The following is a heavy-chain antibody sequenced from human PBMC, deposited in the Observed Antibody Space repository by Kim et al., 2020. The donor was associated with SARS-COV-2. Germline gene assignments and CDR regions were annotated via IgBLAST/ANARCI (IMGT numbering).Heavy chain of an antibody. Sequence: GGSLRLSCAASGFTFSHYCMSWVRQAPGKGLEWVGRIKSKANNDATDYAAPVKGRFIISRDDSKNTLYLQMNSLKTEDTAVYYCTTDLRDREGSYGSSTTWGRGTLVTVS. CDR1: GFTFSHYC. V-gene: IGHV3-15*01. D-gene: IGHD2-2*01. J-gene: IGHJ5*02. CDR3: TTDLRDREGSYGSSTT. CDR2: IKSKANNDAT.